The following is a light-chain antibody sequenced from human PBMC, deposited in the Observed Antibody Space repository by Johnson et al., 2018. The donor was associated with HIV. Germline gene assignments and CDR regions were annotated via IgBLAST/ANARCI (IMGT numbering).Light chain of an antibody. CDR3: GTWDSSLSNFV. V-gene: IGLV1-51*01. Sequence: QSVLTQPPSVSAAPGQKVTISCSGSSSNIENYYVSWYQHHPGTAPKLIIYDNNKRPSGIPDRFSGSKSGTSATLGITGLQTGDEADYYCGTWDSSLSNFVFGIGTKVSVL. CDR2: DNN. J-gene: IGLJ1*01. CDR1: SSNIENYY.